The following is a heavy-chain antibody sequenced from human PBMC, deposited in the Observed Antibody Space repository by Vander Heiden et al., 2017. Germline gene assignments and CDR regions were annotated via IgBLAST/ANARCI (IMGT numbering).Heavy chain of an antibody. Sequence: QVQLVESGGGVVQPGRSLRLSCAASGFTFNTYAIHWGRQAPGKGLEWVAVISYDGSNKYYADSVKGRFTISRDNSKNTLYLQMNSLRAEDTAVYYCARERSYYDSSGYYAPYFDLWGRGTLVTVSS. D-gene: IGHD3-22*01. J-gene: IGHJ2*01. CDR3: ARERSYYDSSGYYAPYFDL. V-gene: IGHV3-30*04. CDR2: ISYDGSNK. CDR1: GFTFNTYA.